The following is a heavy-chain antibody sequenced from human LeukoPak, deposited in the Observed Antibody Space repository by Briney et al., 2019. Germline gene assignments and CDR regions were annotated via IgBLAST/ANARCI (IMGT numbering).Heavy chain of an antibody. D-gene: IGHD1-26*01. CDR3: ATRRELRA. V-gene: IGHV3-30*04. CDR1: GFTFSSYA. CDR2: ISYDGSNK. J-gene: IGHJ5*02. Sequence: GRSLRLSCAASGFTFSSYAMHWVRQAPGKGLEWVAVISYDGSNKYYADSVKGRFTISRDNSKNTLYLQMNSLRAEDTAVYYCATRRELRAWGQGTLVTVSS.